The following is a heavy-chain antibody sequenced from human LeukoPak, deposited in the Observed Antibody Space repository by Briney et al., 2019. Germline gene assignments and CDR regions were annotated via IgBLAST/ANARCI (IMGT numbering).Heavy chain of an antibody. CDR2: IDSDGSTT. J-gene: IGHJ4*02. CDR1: GFTFSSNW. Sequence: GGSLRLSCAASGFTFSSNWMHWVRQAPGNGLVWISRIDSDGSTTNFVDSVKGRFTISRDNSKNTLYLQMTSLRAEDTGVYHCVAIVAARPRWGQGTLVTVSS. V-gene: IGHV3-74*01. D-gene: IGHD6-6*01. CDR3: VAIVAARPR.